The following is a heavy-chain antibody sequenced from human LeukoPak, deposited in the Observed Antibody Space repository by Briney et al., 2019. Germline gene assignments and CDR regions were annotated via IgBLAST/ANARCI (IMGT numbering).Heavy chain of an antibody. J-gene: IGHJ4*02. CDR3: AREGGYGGVFDY. Sequence: PGGALRLSCAVSGFSISSYWMSCVRQAPGKGREWVCNVKEDGREKYYVGSVKGRFTISRDNTKNSLYLQMNSLRAEDTAVYYCAREGGYGGVFDYWGQGPLVPVSS. CDR1: GFSISSYW. CDR2: VKEDGREK. V-gene: IGHV3-7*05. D-gene: IGHD5-12*01.